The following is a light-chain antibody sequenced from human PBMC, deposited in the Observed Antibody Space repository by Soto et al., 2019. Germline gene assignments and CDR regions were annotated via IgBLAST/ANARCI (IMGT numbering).Light chain of an antibody. CDR2: GAS. Sequence: EIVLTQSPGTLSLSPGERATLSCRASQSFSRSYLAWYQQKPGQAPRLVIYGASSRATGIPDRFSGSGSGTDFTLNISRLEPEDFAVYYCQQYGTSGWTFGQGTKLEIK. CDR3: QQYGTSGWT. CDR1: QSFSRSY. V-gene: IGKV3-20*01. J-gene: IGKJ2*01.